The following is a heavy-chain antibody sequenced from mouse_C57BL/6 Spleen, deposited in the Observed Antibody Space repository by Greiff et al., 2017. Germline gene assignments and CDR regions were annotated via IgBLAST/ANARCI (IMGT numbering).Heavy chain of an antibody. CDR2: IHPNSGST. CDR1: GYTFTSYW. J-gene: IGHJ3*01. CDR3: ASQGPYGNYDAY. V-gene: IGHV1-64*01. Sequence: QVQLQQSGAELVKPGASVKLSCKASGYTFTSYWMHWVKQRPGQGLEWIGMIHPNSGSTNYNEKFKSKATLTVDKSSSTAYMQLSSLTSEDSAVYYCASQGPYGNYDAYWGQGTLVTVSA. D-gene: IGHD2-1*01.